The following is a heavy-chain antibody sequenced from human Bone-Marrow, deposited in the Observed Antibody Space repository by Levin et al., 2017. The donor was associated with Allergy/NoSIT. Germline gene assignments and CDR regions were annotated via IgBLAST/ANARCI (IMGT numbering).Heavy chain of an antibody. CDR3: ARDPDGGLSYGMDV. V-gene: IGHV3-53*01. CDR1: GFTISSNY. D-gene: IGHD3-16*01. J-gene: IGHJ6*02. Sequence: GGSLRLSCAASGFTISSNYMSWVRQAPGKGLEWVSVIYSGGSTYYADSVKGRFTISRDNSKNTLYLQMNSLRAEDTAVYYCARDPDGGLSYGMDVWGQGTTVTVSS. CDR2: IYSGGST.